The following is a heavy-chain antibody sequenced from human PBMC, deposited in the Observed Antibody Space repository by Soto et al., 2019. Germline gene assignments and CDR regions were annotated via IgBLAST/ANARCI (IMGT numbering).Heavy chain of an antibody. CDR2: IWYDGSNK. J-gene: IGHJ6*02. V-gene: IGHV3-33*01. Sequence: LRLSCAASGFTFSSYGMHWVRQAPGKGLEWVAVIWYDGSNKYYADSVKGRFTISRDNSKNTLYLQMNSLRAEDTAVYYCARDMTTAARPYYYYYGMDVWGQGTTVTVSS. D-gene: IGHD6-6*01. CDR1: GFTFSSYG. CDR3: ARDMTTAARPYYYYYGMDV.